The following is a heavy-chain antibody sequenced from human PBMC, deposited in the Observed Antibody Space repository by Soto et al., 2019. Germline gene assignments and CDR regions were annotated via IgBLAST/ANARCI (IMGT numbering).Heavy chain of an antibody. Sequence: GGSLRLSCAASGFTFDDYAMHWVRQAPGKGLEWVSGISWNSGSIGYADSVKGRFTISRDNAKNSLYLQMNSLRAEDTALYYCAKGSSSSSLTLDYWGQGTLVTVSS. V-gene: IGHV3-9*01. CDR2: ISWNSGSI. CDR3: AKGSSSSSLTLDY. CDR1: GFTFDDYA. J-gene: IGHJ4*02. D-gene: IGHD6-6*01.